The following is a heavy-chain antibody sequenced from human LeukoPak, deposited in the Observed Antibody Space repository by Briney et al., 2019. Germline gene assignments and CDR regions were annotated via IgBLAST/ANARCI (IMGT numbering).Heavy chain of an antibody. CDR2: IYVDGRTT. V-gene: IGHV3-74*01. CDR1: GFTFSNYW. J-gene: IGHJ5*02. Sequence: GGSLRLSCVASGFTFSNYWMHWVRQPPGKGLVWVSRIYVDGRTTNYADSEKGRFTISRDNAKNTVYLEMNSLRVEDTATYYCIRDFRSADLWGQGTLVTVTS. CDR3: IRDFRSADL.